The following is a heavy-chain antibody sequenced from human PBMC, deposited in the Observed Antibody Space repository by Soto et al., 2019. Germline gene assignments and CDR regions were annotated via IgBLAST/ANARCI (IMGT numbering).Heavy chain of an antibody. CDR2: ISSSGSTI. Sequence: QVQLVESGGGLVKPGGSLRLSCAASGFTFSDYYMSWIRQAPGEGLEWVSYISSSGSTIYYADSVKGRFTISRDNANNSLDLQMNSLRAEDTAVYYCARDHLRTYYDYIWGSYPERYMDDWGKGTTVTVSS. D-gene: IGHD3-16*02. CDR1: GFTFSDYY. J-gene: IGHJ6*03. CDR3: ARDHLRTYYDYIWGSYPERYMDD. V-gene: IGHV3-11*01.